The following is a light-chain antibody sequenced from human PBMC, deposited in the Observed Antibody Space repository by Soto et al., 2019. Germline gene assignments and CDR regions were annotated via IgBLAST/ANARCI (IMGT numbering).Light chain of an antibody. J-gene: IGLJ3*02. CDR1: SSDVGGYNY. Sequence: QSALTQPASVSGSPGQSITISCTGTSSDVGGYNYVSWYQQYPGKAPKLMIYEVSNRPSGVSNRFSGSKSGNTASLTISGLQAEDDADYYCSSYRSSILVFGGGTKLTVL. CDR2: EVS. CDR3: SSYRSSILV. V-gene: IGLV2-14*01.